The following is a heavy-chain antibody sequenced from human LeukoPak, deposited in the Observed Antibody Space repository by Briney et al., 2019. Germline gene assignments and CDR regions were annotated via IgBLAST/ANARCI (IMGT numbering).Heavy chain of an antibody. CDR2: ISDSGGTT. V-gene: IGHV3-23*01. J-gene: IGHJ5*02. Sequence: PGGSLRLSCTASGFTFSTYAMSWVRHTPGEGLEWASAISDSGGTTYYADSVKGRFTISRDNSKNTLYLQMNSLRGEDTAVYHCAKLARGYCSSAACPNWFDPWGQGTLVTVSS. CDR1: GFTFSTYA. CDR3: AKLARGYCSSAACPNWFDP. D-gene: IGHD2-2*01.